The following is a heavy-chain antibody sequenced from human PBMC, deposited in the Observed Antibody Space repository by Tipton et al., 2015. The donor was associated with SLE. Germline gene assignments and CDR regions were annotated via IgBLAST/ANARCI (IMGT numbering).Heavy chain of an antibody. CDR2: ISFSGLT. D-gene: IGHD3-3*01. V-gene: IGHV4-59*08. CDR1: GGSISGYY. Sequence: TLSLTCAVSGGSISGYYWSWVRQPPGKGLEWIGYISFSGLTNYNPSVRSRVSTSMDTSKNQFSLQMSSVTAADTALYYCARGKDYDFWSGYYRRDASDIWGQGIMVTVSS. CDR3: ARGKDYDFWSGYYRRDASDI. J-gene: IGHJ3*02.